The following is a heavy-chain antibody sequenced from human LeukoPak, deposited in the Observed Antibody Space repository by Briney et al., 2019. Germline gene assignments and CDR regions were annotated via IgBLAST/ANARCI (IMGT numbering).Heavy chain of an antibody. CDR1: GGSFSGYY. CDR3: ASSWDIAARRPLDY. D-gene: IGHD6-6*01. V-gene: IGHV4-34*01. J-gene: IGHJ4*02. CDR2: INHSGST. Sequence: PSETLSLTCAVYGGSFSGYYWSWIRQPPGKGLEWIGEINHSGSTTYNPSLKSRVTISVDTSKNQFSLKLSSVTAADTAVYYCASSWDIAARRPLDYWGEGTLVTVSS.